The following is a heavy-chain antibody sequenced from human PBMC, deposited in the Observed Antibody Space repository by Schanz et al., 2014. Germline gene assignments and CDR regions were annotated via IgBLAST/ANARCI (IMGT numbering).Heavy chain of an antibody. CDR2: ICYNGNT. V-gene: IGHV4-59*06. Sequence: QVQLQEAGPGLVKPAETLSLTCTVSGGSISSYSIYRDYWSWIRQPPGKGLEWIGCICYNGNTYFNTSLQSRLAISVDASKKKVSLKLSSVTAAATAVYFCAGLGGYVFDYWGQGTLVTVSS. CDR3: AGLGGYVFDY. D-gene: IGHD3-22*01. CDR1: GGSISSYSIYRDY. J-gene: IGHJ4*02.